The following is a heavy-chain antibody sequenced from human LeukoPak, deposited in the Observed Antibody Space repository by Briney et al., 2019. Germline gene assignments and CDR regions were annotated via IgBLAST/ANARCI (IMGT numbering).Heavy chain of an antibody. V-gene: IGHV3-30*02. CDR2: IRYDGSNK. Sequence: GGSLRLSCAASGFTFSSYGMHWVRQAPGKGLEWVAFIRYDGSNKYYADSVKGRFTISRDNSKNTLYLQMNSLRAEDTAVYYCAKDEYSGSELLRGFYDYWGQGTLVTVSS. D-gene: IGHD1-26*01. J-gene: IGHJ4*02. CDR1: GFTFSSYG. CDR3: AKDEYSGSELLRGFYDY.